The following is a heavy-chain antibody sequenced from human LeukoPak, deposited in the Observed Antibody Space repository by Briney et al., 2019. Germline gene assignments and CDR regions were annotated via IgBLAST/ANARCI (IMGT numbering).Heavy chain of an antibody. D-gene: IGHD3-10*01. Sequence: GGSLRLSCAASSFTVSSSYMTWVRQAPGKGLEWVSIIYSGGSTYYADSVKGRFTISRDISKNTLYLQMNSLRAEDTAVYYCARLPSGDYWGQETLVTVSS. CDR2: IYSGGST. J-gene: IGHJ4*02. CDR3: ARLPSGDY. CDR1: SFTVSSSY. V-gene: IGHV3-66*04.